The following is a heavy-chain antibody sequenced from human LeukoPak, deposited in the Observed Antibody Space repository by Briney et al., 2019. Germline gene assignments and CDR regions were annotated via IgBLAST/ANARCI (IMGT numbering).Heavy chain of an antibody. V-gene: IGHV4-59*01. Sequence: SETLSLTCTVSGGSISSYYWSWIRQPPGKGLECIGYIYYSGSTNYNPSLKSRVTISVDTSKNQFSLKLSSVTAADTAVYYCARALSRGYSYGYYNYYYMDVWGKGSTVTVSS. D-gene: IGHD5-18*01. CDR2: IYYSGST. CDR1: GGSISSYY. J-gene: IGHJ6*03. CDR3: ARALSRGYSYGYYNYYYMDV.